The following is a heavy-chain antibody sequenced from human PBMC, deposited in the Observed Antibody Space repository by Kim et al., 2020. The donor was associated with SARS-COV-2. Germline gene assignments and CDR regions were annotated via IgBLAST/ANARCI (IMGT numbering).Heavy chain of an antibody. V-gene: IGHV1-18*01. Sequence: ASVKVSCKTSGYNFGRYGVGRVRQVPGQGFEWMGWISAYNGNTNYAQKFQGRVTMSTDTSTSTAYLELRSLISDDTGVYYCSRSGDGNWFDPWGQGTLVTVSS. CDR2: ISAYNGNT. CDR1: GYNFGRYG. CDR3: SRSGDGNWFDP. J-gene: IGHJ5*02.